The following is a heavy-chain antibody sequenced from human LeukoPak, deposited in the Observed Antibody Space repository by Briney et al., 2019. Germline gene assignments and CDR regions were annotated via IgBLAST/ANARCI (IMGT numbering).Heavy chain of an antibody. D-gene: IGHD2-15*01. CDR1: GGSISIPNW. CDR2: IYHSGMT. Sequence: SETLSLTCAVSGGSISIPNWWTWVRQPPGKGLDSIGEIYHSGMTNYKRFLKSRVTISVDESKHQFSLKLSSVTAADTAVYYCARDLVENSRGHDFWGQGILVIVSS. V-gene: IGHV4-4*02. CDR3: ARDLVENSRGHDF. J-gene: IGHJ4*02.